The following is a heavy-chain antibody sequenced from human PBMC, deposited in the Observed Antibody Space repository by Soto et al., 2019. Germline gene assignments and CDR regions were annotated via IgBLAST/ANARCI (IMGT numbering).Heavy chain of an antibody. CDR1: GFTFSSYS. J-gene: IGHJ4*02. V-gene: IGHV3-48*02. CDR2: ISSSSSTI. CDR3: ARDLMVSSGWYHQSN. Sequence: GSLRLSCAASGFTFSSYSMNWVRQAPGKGLEWVSYISSSSSTIYYADSVKGRFTISRDNAKNSLYLQMNSLRDEDTAVYYCARDLMVSSGWYHQSNWGQGTLVTSPQ. D-gene: IGHD6-19*01.